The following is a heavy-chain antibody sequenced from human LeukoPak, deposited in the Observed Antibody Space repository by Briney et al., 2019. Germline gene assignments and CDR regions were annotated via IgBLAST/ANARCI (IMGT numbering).Heavy chain of an antibody. CDR1: GGTFSSYA. CDR3: ARVLNYYDSSGYYFGVSWFDP. V-gene: IGHV1-69*06. D-gene: IGHD3-22*01. CDR2: IIPIFGTA. J-gene: IGHJ5*02. Sequence: SVKVSCKASGGTFSSYAISWVRQAPGQGLEWMGGIIPIFGTANYAQKFQGRVTITADKSTSTAYMELSSLRSEDTAVYYCARVLNYYDSSGYYFGVSWFDPWGQGTLVTVSS.